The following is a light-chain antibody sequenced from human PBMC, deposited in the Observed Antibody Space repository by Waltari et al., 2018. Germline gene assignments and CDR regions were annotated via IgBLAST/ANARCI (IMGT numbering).Light chain of an antibody. Sequence: QSVLTQPPSASGTLGQRAAISCSGCTSHFGHHTVTLYQQLPRTAPKLLSYTNNQRPAGIPDRFSGSKSGTSASLAISGLQSDDEADYYCAAWDDSLNLYVFGTGTKLTVL. CDR2: TNN. V-gene: IGLV1-44*01. CDR1: TSHFGHHT. CDR3: AAWDDSLNLYV. J-gene: IGLJ1*01.